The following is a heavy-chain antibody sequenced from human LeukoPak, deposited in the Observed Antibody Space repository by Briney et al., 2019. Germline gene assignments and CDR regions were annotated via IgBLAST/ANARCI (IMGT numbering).Heavy chain of an antibody. D-gene: IGHD1-26*01. J-gene: IGHJ4*02. CDR1: GFTFSSYW. CDR2: MNNDGSIT. V-gene: IGHV3-74*01. CDR3: TRSRNSGTYIDY. Sequence: GGSLRLSCAASGFTFSSYWMHWVRQAPGKGLVWVSRMNNDGSITSYADSVKGRFTISRDNAKNTLYLQVNSLRAEDTALYYCTRSRNSGTYIDYWGQGTLVTVSS.